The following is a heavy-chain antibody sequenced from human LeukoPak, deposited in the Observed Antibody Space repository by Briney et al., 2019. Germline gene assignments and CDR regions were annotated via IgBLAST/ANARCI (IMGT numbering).Heavy chain of an antibody. D-gene: IGHD2-2*01. CDR2: ISYDGSNK. V-gene: IGHV3-30-3*01. Sequence: GGSLRLSCAASGFTFSSYAMHWVRQAPGKGLEWVAVISYDGSNKYYADSVKGRFTISRDNSKNTLYLQMNSLRAEDTAVYYCAKDSCISTRCLRLNMDVWGKGTTVTVSS. CDR3: AKDSCISTRCLRLNMDV. J-gene: IGHJ6*03. CDR1: GFTFSSYA.